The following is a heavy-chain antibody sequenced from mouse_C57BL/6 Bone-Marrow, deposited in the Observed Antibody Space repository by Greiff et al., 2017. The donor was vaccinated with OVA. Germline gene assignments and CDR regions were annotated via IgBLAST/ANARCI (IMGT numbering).Heavy chain of an antibody. Sequence: EVQLVESGGGLVKPGGSLTLSCAASGFTFSSYAMSWVRQTPEKRLEWVATISDGGSYTYYPDNVKGRFTISRDNAKNNLYLQMSHLKSEDTAMYYCARGGYWGQGTTLTVSS. V-gene: IGHV5-4*01. J-gene: IGHJ2*01. CDR2: ISDGGSYT. CDR1: GFTFSSYA. CDR3: ARGGY.